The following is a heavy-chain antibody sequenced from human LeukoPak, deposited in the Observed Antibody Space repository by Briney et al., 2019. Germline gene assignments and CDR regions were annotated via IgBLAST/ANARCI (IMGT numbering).Heavy chain of an antibody. D-gene: IGHD5-12*01. V-gene: IGHV3-48*04. CDR2: ITSSSSNV. J-gene: IGHJ4*02. Sequence: PWGSLRLSCAAYGFTFSNYNMNWVRQAPGKGLEWVSYITSSSSNVYYADSVKGRFTVSRDNAKNSLYLQMNSLRAEDTAVYYCARDSGGYDYWGQGTLVTVSS. CDR1: GFTFSNYN. CDR3: ARDSGGYDY.